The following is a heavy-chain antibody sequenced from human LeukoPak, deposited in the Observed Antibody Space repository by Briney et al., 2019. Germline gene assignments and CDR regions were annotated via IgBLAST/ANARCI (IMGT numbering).Heavy chain of an antibody. CDR2: ISGNSRYI. V-gene: IGHV3-21*06. Sequence: GGSLLLSCAASEFTFSSYIMTWVRPAPGEGLEWVSSISGNSRYIYYADSMRGRFTISRDNAKNSLYLQMNSLKPEDTAVYYCARVAEAAAFDSWGQGTLVTVSS. D-gene: IGHD6-13*01. CDR3: ARVAEAAAFDS. J-gene: IGHJ4*02. CDR1: EFTFSSYI.